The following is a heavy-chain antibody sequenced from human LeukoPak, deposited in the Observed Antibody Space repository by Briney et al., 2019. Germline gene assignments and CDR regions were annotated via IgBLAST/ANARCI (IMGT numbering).Heavy chain of an antibody. V-gene: IGHV3-21*01. D-gene: IGHD4/OR15-4a*01. CDR1: GFTFSTHS. CDR3: ARLTNLDY. CDR2: ISASSTYM. J-gene: IGHJ4*02. Sequence: SGGSLRLSCAASGFTFSTHSMNWVRQAPGKGLEWGSSISASSTYMYYADSVKGRFTISRDNAKNSLYLQMNSLRVEDTAVYYCARLTNLDYWGQGTLVTVSS.